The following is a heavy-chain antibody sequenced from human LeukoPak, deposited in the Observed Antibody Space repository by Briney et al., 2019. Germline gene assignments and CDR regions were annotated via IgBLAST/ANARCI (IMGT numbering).Heavy chain of an antibody. V-gene: IGHV3-48*03. CDR3: ARINYYDSSGYYYFDY. Sequence: GGSLRLSCAASGFTFSSYEMNWVRQAPGKGLEWVSYISSSGSTIYYADSVKGRFTISRDNAKNSLYLQVNSLRAEDTAVYYCARINYYDSSGYYYFDYWGQGTLVTVSS. CDR1: GFTFSSYE. J-gene: IGHJ4*02. CDR2: ISSSGSTI. D-gene: IGHD3-22*01.